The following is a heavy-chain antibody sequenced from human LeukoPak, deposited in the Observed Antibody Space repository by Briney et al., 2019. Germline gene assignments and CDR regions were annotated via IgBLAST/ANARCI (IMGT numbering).Heavy chain of an antibody. CDR2: ILTDSSAT. Sequence: GGSLRLSCATSGFILSAYDMNWVRQAPGKGLEWLSFILTDSSATTYADSVRGRFAISRDNAKNSLYLQMNSLRAEDTAVYYCARDRHGGAFDIWGPGTMVTVSS. CDR1: GFILSAYD. J-gene: IGHJ3*02. D-gene: IGHD3-16*01. CDR3: ARDRHGGAFDI. V-gene: IGHV3-48*01.